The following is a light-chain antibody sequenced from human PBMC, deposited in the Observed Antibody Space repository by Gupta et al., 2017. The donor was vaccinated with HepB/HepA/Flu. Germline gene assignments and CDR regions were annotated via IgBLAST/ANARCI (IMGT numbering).Light chain of an antibody. Sequence: SSELTQPPSVSASPGQTASITCFGDKLGNKYACWYQQKPGQSPVLVIYQDSKRPSGIPERFSGSNSGNTATLTISGTQGMDEADYYCQAWDSSTVVFGGGTKLTVL. CDR2: QDS. CDR3: QAWDSSTVV. CDR1: KLGNKY. V-gene: IGLV3-1*01. J-gene: IGLJ2*01.